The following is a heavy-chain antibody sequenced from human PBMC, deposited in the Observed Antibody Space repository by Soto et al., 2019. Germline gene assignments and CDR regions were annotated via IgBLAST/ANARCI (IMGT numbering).Heavy chain of an antibody. CDR1: GYTFTSYY. J-gene: IGHJ5*02. CDR3: ARDDGGAAGYSSP. CDR2: INPSGGST. V-gene: IGHV1-46*04. Sequence: QVQLVQSGAEVKKPGASVKVSCKASGYTFTSYYMHWVRQAPGQGLEWMGIINPSGGSTSYAQKLLGRVTMTRDTSTSTVYMELSRLRSEDTAVYYGARDDGGAAGYSSPWGQGTLVTVSS. D-gene: IGHD6-19*01.